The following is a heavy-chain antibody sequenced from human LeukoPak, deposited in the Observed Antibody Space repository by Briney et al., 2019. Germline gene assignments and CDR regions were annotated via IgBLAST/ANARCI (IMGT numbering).Heavy chain of an antibody. V-gene: IGHV3-30*04. CDR2: IPHDGGGK. Sequence: PGGSLRLSCAASGFTLSNYHMHWVRQAPGRGLEWVALIPHDGGGKQYAASVQDRFIISRDNSENTVYLQMNSLRHDDAAVYFCAREGYTSGRAAAFDFWGRGTLVTVSS. J-gene: IGHJ4*02. CDR3: AREGYTSGRAAAFDF. CDR1: GFTLSNYH. D-gene: IGHD6-19*01.